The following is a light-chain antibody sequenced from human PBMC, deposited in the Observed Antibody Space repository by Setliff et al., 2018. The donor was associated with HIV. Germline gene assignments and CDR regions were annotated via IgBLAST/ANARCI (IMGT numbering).Light chain of an antibody. CDR2: DVS. V-gene: IGLV2-11*01. J-gene: IGLJ1*01. Sequence: QSALAQPRSVSGSPGQSVTISCTGTSSDVGGYNYVSWYQQHPGKAPKLMIYDVSKRPSGVPDRFSGSKSGNTASLTISGLQAEDEADYYCCSYSSTSTLYVFGTGTKVTGL. CDR1: SSDVGGYNY. CDR3: CSYSSTSTLYV.